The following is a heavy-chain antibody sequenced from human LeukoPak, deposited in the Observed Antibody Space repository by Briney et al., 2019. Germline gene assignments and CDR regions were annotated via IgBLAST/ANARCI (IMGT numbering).Heavy chain of an antibody. Sequence: SETLSLTCAVYGGSLNGYSWSWIRQPPGKGLEWIGEITDSGSTKYSPSLESRVTISLGTSKNQFSLKLSSVTAADTALYYCASLVGTMGYYGMDVWGLGTTVTVS. V-gene: IGHV4-34*01. CDR3: ASLVGTMGYYGMDV. D-gene: IGHD7-27*01. CDR2: ITDSGST. J-gene: IGHJ6*02. CDR1: GGSLNGYS.